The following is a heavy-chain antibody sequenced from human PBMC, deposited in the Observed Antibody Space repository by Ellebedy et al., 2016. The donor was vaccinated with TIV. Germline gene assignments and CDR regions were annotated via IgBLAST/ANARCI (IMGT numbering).Heavy chain of an antibody. CDR3: ARDKNRSPDY. CDR1: GFTFSSYS. J-gene: IGHJ4*02. Sequence: PGGSLRLSCAASGFTFSSYSMHWVRQAPGKGLEWVASLSYDGNIEYYGESVKGRFTISRDNSKNTLYLQMNSLRADDTAVYYCARDKNRSPDYWGQGTLVTVSS. V-gene: IGHV3-30*03. D-gene: IGHD1-26*01. CDR2: LSYDGNIE.